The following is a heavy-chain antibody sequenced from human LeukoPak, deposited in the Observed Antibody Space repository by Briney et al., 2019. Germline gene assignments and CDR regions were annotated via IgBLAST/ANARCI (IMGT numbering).Heavy chain of an antibody. CDR3: ARQLFYYGSGSYSRDYYYGMDV. CDR1: GYSSTSYW. V-gene: IGHV5-51*01. J-gene: IGHJ6*02. Sequence: GESLKISCKGSGYSSTSYWIGWVRQMPGKGLEWMGIIYPCDSDTRYSPSFQGQVTISADKSISTAYLQWSSLKASDTAMYYCARQLFYYGSGSYSRDYYYGMDVWGQGNTVTVSS. D-gene: IGHD3-10*01. CDR2: IYPCDSDT.